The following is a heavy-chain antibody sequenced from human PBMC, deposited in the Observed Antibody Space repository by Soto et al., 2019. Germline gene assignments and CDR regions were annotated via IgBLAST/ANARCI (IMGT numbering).Heavy chain of an antibody. CDR3: ARGQVVAAQH. CDR1: GGSISSGGYS. D-gene: IGHD2-15*01. J-gene: IGHJ4*02. CDR2: IYHSGST. V-gene: IGHV4-30-2*01. Sequence: QLQLQESGSGLVKPSQTLSLTCAVSGGSISSGGYSWSWIRQPPGKGLEWIGYIYHSGSTYYNPSLTSXVXIXXDRSKNQSALKLSSVTAADRAVYYCARGQVVAAQHWGQGTLVTVSS.